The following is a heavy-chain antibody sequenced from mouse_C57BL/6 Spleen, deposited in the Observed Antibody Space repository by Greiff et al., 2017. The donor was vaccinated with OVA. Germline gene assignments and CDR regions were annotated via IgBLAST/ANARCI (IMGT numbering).Heavy chain of an antibody. D-gene: IGHD2-3*01. CDR1: GYTFTDYY. Sequence: VQLQQSGPELVKPGASVKISCKASGYTFTDYYMNWVKQSHGKSLEWIGDINPNNGGTSYNQKFKGKATLTVDKSSSTAYMELRSLTSEDSAVYYCARGDDGYIFDYWGQGTTLTVSS. CDR2: INPNNGGT. CDR3: ARGDDGYIFDY. J-gene: IGHJ2*01. V-gene: IGHV1-26*01.